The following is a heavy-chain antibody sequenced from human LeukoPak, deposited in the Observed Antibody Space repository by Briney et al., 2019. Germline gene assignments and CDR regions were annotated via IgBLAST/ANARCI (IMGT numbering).Heavy chain of an antibody. D-gene: IGHD3-22*01. CDR1: GFTFSSYW. Sequence: PGGSLRLSCAASGFTFSSYWMSWVRQAPGKGLEWVANIKQDGSEKYYVDSVKGRFTISRDNAKNSLYLQMNSLRAEDTAVYYCARDENYYDSSGYSDYWGQGTLVTVSS. V-gene: IGHV3-7*01. CDR2: IKQDGSEK. CDR3: ARDENYYDSSGYSDY. J-gene: IGHJ4*02.